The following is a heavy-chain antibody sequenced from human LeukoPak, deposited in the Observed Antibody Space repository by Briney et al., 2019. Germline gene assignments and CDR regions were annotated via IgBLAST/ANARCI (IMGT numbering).Heavy chain of an antibody. CDR3: ARHDSFTPH. CDR1: GFTFNYYA. D-gene: IGHD5-18*01. J-gene: IGHJ4*02. V-gene: IGHV3-23*01. CDR2: ISDNEGKT. Sequence: GGSISCSCSASGFTFNYYASSWVRQAPGKGLEWVSGISDNEGKTYYTDSVKGRFTISRDNTKNTVYLQMNILRADDTAVYFCARHDSFTPHWCRGTLVTVSS.